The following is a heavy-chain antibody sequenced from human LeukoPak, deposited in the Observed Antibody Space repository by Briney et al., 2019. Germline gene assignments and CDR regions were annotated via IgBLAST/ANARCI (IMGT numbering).Heavy chain of an antibody. J-gene: IGHJ4*02. CDR3: ARGGRWLQFH. CDR1: GGSFSGYY. CDR2: INHSGST. V-gene: IGHV4-34*01. Sequence: PSETLSLTCAVYGGSFSGYYWSWIRQPPGKGLEWIGEINHSGSTNYNPSLKSRVTISVDTSKNQFSLKLSSVTAADTAVYYCARGGRWLQFHWGQGTLVTVSS. D-gene: IGHD5-24*01.